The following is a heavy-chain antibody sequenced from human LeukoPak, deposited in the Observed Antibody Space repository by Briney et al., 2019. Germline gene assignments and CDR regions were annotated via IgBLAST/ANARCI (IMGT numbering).Heavy chain of an antibody. CDR1: GGTFTSYT. CDR2: IIPILGIA. D-gene: IGHD3-10*01. CDR3: ARAYYGSGSYYVDY. Sequence: ASVKVSCKASGGTFTSYTISWVRQAPGHGLEWMGRIIPILGIANYAQKFQGRVTITADKSTSTAYMELSSLRSEDTAVYYCARAYYGSGSYYVDYWGQGTLVTVSS. V-gene: IGHV1-69*02. J-gene: IGHJ4*02.